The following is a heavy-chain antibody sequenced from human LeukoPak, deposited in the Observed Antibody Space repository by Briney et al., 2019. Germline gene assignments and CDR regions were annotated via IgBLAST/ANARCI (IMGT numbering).Heavy chain of an antibody. V-gene: IGHV1-69*13. D-gene: IGHD6-6*01. CDR2: IIPIFGTA. J-gene: IGHJ4*02. CDR1: GGTFSSYA. Sequence: PVKVSCKASGGTFSSYAISWVRQAPGQGLEWMGGIIPIFGTANYAQKFQGRVTITADESTSTAYMELSSLRSEDTAVYYCASEPPPEYSSSHFDYWGQGTLVTVSS. CDR3: ASEPPPEYSSSHFDY.